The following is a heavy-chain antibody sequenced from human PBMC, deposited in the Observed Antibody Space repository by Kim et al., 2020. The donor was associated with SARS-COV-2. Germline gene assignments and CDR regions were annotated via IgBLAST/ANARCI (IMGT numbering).Heavy chain of an antibody. Sequence: ASVKVSCKASGYTFTTYNMHWVRQAPGQRLEWMGWINAGNGDTKYSQKFQGRVTLARDTSAGTHYLELSSLTSEDTAVYYCARTTDFWGQGTLVTVSS. J-gene: IGHJ4*02. CDR1: GYTFTTYN. CDR2: INAGNGDT. D-gene: IGHD3-3*01. CDR3: ARTTDF. V-gene: IGHV1-3*01.